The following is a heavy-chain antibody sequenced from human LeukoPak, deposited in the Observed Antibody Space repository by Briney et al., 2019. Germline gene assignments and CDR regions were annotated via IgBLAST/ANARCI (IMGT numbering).Heavy chain of an antibody. D-gene: IGHD2-2*01. CDR3: ARAGYQLLSGAFDI. CDR1: GGSISSGGYY. Sequence: PSETLSLTCTVSGGSISSGGYYWSWIRQPPGKGLEWIGYIYHSGSTYYNPSLKSGVTISVDRSKNQFSLKLSSVTAADTAVYYCARAGYQLLSGAFDIWGQGTMVTVSS. J-gene: IGHJ3*02. V-gene: IGHV4-30-2*01. CDR2: IYHSGST.